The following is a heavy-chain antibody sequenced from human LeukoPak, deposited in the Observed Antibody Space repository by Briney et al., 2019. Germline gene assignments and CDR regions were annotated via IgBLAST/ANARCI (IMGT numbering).Heavy chain of an antibody. CDR3: ARVDRGYYGMDV. V-gene: IGHV4-4*07. Sequence: SETLSLTCTVSGGSISSYYWSWIRQPAGKGLEWIGRIYSRESIFYNPSLKSRVTVSVDTSKNQFSLKVRSVTAADTAVYYCARVDRGYYGMDVWGQGTTVTVSS. J-gene: IGHJ6*02. D-gene: IGHD3-3*01. CDR1: GGSISSYY. CDR2: IYSRESI.